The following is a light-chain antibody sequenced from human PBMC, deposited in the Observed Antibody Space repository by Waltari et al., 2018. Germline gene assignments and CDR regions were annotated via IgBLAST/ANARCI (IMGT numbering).Light chain of an antibody. J-gene: IGLJ2*01. CDR2: RVN. Sequence: QSALTQPASVSGTPGQSIAISCTGTTNDIGSYTFVSWYQHHPGKAPQFLLYRVNRPPSGVPHRFSGSQSGNTASLTISGLQAEDEADYYCSSYSSRSTLIFGGGTKLTVL. CDR3: SSYSSRSTLI. V-gene: IGLV2-14*03. CDR1: TNDIGSYTF.